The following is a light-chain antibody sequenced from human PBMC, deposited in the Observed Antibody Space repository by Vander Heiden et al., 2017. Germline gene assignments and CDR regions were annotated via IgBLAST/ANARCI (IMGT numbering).Light chain of an antibody. Sequence: EIVLTQSPGTLSLAPGERATLSCRASQSVSSSYLAWYQQTPGQAPRLLIYGASSRATGIPDRFSGSGSGTDFTLTISRLEREDFAVYYCQQYGSSFTFGPGTKVDIK. CDR2: GAS. CDR3: QQYGSSFT. CDR1: QSVSSSY. J-gene: IGKJ3*01. V-gene: IGKV3-20*01.